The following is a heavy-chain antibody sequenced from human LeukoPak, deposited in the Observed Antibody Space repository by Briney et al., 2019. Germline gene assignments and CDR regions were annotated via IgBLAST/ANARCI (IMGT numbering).Heavy chain of an antibody. CDR1: GGSFSGYY. Sequence: PSETLSLTCAVYGGSFSGYYWSWIRQPPGKGLEWIGEINHSGSTNYNPSLKSRVTISVDTSKNQFSLKLSSVTAADTAVYYRARVYYYGSGSYPISRGSHYFDYWGQGTLVTVSS. V-gene: IGHV4-34*01. CDR3: ARVYYYGSGSYPISRGSHYFDY. D-gene: IGHD3-10*01. J-gene: IGHJ4*02. CDR2: INHSGST.